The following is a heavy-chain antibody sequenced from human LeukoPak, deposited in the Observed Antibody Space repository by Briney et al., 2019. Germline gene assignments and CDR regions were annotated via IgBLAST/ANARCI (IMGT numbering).Heavy chain of an antibody. CDR2: MNPNSGNT. D-gene: IGHD6-13*01. Sequence: ASVKVSCKASGYTFTSYDINWVRQATGQGLEWMGWMNPNSGNTGYAQKFQGRVTMTRNTSISTAYMELSSLRYEDTAVYYCARGRIAAAVRSDYWGQGTLVTVSS. V-gene: IGHV1-8*01. J-gene: IGHJ4*02. CDR3: ARGRIAAAVRSDY. CDR1: GYTFTSYD.